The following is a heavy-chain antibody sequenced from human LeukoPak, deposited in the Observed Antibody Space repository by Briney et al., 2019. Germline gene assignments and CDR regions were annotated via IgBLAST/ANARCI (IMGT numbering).Heavy chain of an antibody. V-gene: IGHV1-18*01. CDR3: ARGPGVVRGVIYGEDFDY. D-gene: IGHD3-10*01. Sequence: ASVKVSCKASGYTFTSNGISWVRQAPGQGLEWMGWISAYNGNTNYAQKLQGRVTMTTDTSTSTAYMELRSLRSDDTAVYYCARGPGVVRGVIYGEDFDYWGQGTLVTVSS. J-gene: IGHJ4*02. CDR1: GYTFTSNG. CDR2: ISAYNGNT.